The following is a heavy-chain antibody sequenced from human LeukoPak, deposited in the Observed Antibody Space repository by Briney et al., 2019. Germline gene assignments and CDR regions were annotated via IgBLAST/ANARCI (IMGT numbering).Heavy chain of an antibody. D-gene: IGHD5-24*01. V-gene: IGHV3-74*01. Sequence: PGGSLRLSCAASGSYWMHWVRQAPGKGLAWVSHINSDGSWTSYADSVKGRFTISKDNAKNTVYLQMNSLRAEDTAIYYCTRVGYIDEGIDYWGQGTLVTVSS. J-gene: IGHJ4*02. CDR2: INSDGSWT. CDR1: GSYW. CDR3: TRVGYIDEGIDY.